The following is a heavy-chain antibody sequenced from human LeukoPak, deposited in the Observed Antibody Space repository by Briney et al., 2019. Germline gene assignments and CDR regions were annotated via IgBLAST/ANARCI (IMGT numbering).Heavy chain of an antibody. CDR3: AKDYDFWSGYYSPTRGYFDY. CDR2: IRFDGSNK. J-gene: IGHJ4*02. D-gene: IGHD3-3*01. Sequence: GGSLRLSCAASGFTFSSFGMHWVRQAPGKGLEWVAFIRFDGSNKYYADSVKGRFTISRDNSKNTLYLQMNSLRAEDAAVYYCAKDYDFWSGYYSPTRGYFDYWGQGTLVTVSS. V-gene: IGHV3-30*02. CDR1: GFTFSSFG.